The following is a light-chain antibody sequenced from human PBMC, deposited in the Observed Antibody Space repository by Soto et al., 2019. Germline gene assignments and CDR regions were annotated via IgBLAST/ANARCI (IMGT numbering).Light chain of an antibody. CDR1: QSVSSN. CDR3: QQYGSSPRT. CDR2: GAF. J-gene: IGKJ1*01. Sequence: EIVLTQSPDPLSVSPGERATLSCTASQSVSSNLAWYQQKPGQAPSLLIYGAFTRATGIPDRFSGSGSGTDCTLTISRLEPEDVAVYYCQQYGSSPRTFGQGTKVDIK. V-gene: IGKV3-20*01.